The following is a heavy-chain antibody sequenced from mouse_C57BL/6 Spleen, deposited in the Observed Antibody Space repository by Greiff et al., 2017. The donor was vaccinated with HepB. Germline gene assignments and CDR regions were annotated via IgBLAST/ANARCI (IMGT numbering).Heavy chain of an antibody. V-gene: IGHV1-82*01. J-gene: IGHJ2*01. CDR2: IYPGDGDT. CDR3: ASSYDGYFLDY. CDR1: GYAFSSSW. Sequence: QVQLKQSGPELVKPGASVKISCKASGYAFSSSWMNWVKQRPGKGLEWIGRIYPGDGDTNYNGKFKGKATLTADKSSSTAYMQLSSLTSEDSAVYFCASSYDGYFLDYWGQGTTRTVSS. D-gene: IGHD2-3*01.